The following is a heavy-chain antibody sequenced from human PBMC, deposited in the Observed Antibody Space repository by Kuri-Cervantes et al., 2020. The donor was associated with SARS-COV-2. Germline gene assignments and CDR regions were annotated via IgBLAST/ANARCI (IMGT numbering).Heavy chain of an antibody. CDR2: MNPNSGNT. D-gene: IGHD3-3*01. CDR3: ARAPHLLRFLEWLPSRLYWFDP. J-gene: IGHJ5*02. Sequence: ASVKVSCKASGYTFTTYAMNWVRQAPGQGLEWMGWMNPNSGNTGYAQKFQGRVTMTRNTSISTAYMELSSLRSEDTAVYYCARAPHLLRFLEWLPSRLYWFDPWGQGTLVTVSS. V-gene: IGHV1-8*02. CDR1: GYTFTTYA.